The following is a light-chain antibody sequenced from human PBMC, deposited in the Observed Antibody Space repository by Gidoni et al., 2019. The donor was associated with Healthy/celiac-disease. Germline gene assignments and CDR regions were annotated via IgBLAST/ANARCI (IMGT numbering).Light chain of an antibody. CDR3: QQYGSSPSWT. CDR1: QSVSSSY. Sequence: ELVLAQSAGTLSLSPGERATLSCRAIQSVSSSYLAWYQQKPGQAPRLLIYAASSRATGIPDRFSGSGSGTDFILTISRLEPEDFAVYYCQQYGSSPSWTFGQGTKVEIK. J-gene: IGKJ1*01. V-gene: IGKV3-20*01. CDR2: AAS.